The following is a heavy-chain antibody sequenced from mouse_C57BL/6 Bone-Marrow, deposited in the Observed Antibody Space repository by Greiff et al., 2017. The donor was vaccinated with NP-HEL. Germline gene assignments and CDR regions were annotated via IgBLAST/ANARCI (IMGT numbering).Heavy chain of an antibody. D-gene: IGHD2-3*01. CDR3: SRHDGYYPYAMDY. CDR1: GFTFSSYT. CDR2: ISGGGGNT. V-gene: IGHV5-9*01. Sequence: EVMLVESGGGLVKPGGSLKLSCAASGFTFSSYTMSWVRQTPEKRLEWVATISGGGGNTYYPDSVKGRFTISRDNAKNTLYLQLSSLMSEDSALYYCSRHDGYYPYAMDYWGQGPSVTVSS. J-gene: IGHJ4*01.